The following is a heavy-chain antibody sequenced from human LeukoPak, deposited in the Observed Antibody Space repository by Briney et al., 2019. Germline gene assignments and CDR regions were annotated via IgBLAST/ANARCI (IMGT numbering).Heavy chain of an antibody. D-gene: IGHD6-6*01. J-gene: IGHJ5*02. CDR3: ARHEYQVFPPANWFDP. Sequence: SETLSLTCTVSGDSVSSSNFFWGWIRQPPGKGLEWIGSFHYSGSTFYNPSLKSRLTISVDTSKNHFSLKLTSVTAADSAVYYCARHEYQVFPPANWFDPWGQGTLATVSS. V-gene: IGHV4-39*02. CDR2: FHYSGST. CDR1: GDSVSSSNFF.